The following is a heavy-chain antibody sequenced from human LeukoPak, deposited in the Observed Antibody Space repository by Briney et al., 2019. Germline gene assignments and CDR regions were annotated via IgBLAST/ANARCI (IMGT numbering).Heavy chain of an antibody. CDR2: IYYSGST. Sequence: KPSETLSLTCTVSGGSISSYYWSWIRQPPGKGLEWIGYIYYSGSTNYNPSLKSRVTISVDTSKNLFSLKLSSVTAADTAVYYCASEQQNHAFDIWGQGTMVTVSS. D-gene: IGHD6-13*01. CDR1: GGSISSYY. CDR3: ASEQQNHAFDI. V-gene: IGHV4-59*01. J-gene: IGHJ3*02.